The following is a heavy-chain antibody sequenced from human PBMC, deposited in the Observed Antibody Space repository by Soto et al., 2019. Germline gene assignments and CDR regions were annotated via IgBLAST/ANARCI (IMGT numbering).Heavy chain of an antibody. Sequence: QVQLVQSGAEVQKPGSSVKVSCKASGGTFSSYTISWVRQAPGQGLEWMGRIIPILGIANYAQKFQGRVTITADKSTSTAYMELSSLRSEDTAVYYCARLHLGELSFNDYWGQGTLVTVSS. J-gene: IGHJ4*02. CDR2: IIPILGIA. V-gene: IGHV1-69*02. CDR1: GGTFSSYT. D-gene: IGHD3-16*02. CDR3: ARLHLGELSFNDY.